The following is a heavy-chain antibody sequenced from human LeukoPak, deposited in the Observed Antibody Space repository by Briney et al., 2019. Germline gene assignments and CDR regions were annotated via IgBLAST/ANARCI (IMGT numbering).Heavy chain of an antibody. CDR2: IKQDGSEK. CDR3: ARDANWNDGGGFDY. Sequence: GGSLRLSCAASGFTFSSYWMSWVRQAPGKGLEWVANIKQDGSEKYYVDSVKGRFTISRDNAKNSLYPQMNSLRAEDTAVYYCARDANWNDGGGFDYWGQGTLVTVSS. CDR1: GFTFSSYW. V-gene: IGHV3-7*01. D-gene: IGHD1-1*01. J-gene: IGHJ4*02.